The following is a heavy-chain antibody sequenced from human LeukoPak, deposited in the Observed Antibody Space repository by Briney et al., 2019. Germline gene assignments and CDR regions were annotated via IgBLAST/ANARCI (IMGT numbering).Heavy chain of an antibody. Sequence: TGGSLRLSCAASGFTFSSYAMHWVRQAPGKGLEWVAVISYDGSNKYYADSVKGRFTISRDNSENTLYLQMNSLRAEDTAVYYCARDSTLWFGEGYFDYWGQGTLVTVSS. V-gene: IGHV3-30*04. CDR1: GFTFSSYA. CDR3: ARDSTLWFGEGYFDY. CDR2: ISYDGSNK. D-gene: IGHD3-10*01. J-gene: IGHJ4*03.